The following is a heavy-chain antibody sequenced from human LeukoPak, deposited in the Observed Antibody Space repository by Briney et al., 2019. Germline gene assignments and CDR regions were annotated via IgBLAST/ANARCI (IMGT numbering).Heavy chain of an antibody. CDR2: ISAYNGNT. CDR3: ARDGGYYYDSSGYYPHFDY. Sequence: ASVKVSCKASGYTFTSYGISWVRQAPGQGLEWMGWISAYNGNTNYAQKLQGRVTMTTDTSTSTAYMELRSLRSDDTAVYYCARDGGYYYDSSGYYPHFDYWGREPWSPSPQ. D-gene: IGHD3-22*01. J-gene: IGHJ4*02. V-gene: IGHV1-18*01. CDR1: GYTFTSYG.